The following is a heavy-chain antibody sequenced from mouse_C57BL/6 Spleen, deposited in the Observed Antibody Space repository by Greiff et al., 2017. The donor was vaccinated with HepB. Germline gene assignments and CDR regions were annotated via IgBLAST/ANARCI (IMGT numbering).Heavy chain of an antibody. D-gene: IGHD1-1*01. CDR2: ISSGGSYT. CDR1: GFTFSSYG. J-gene: IGHJ2*01. CDR3: ARSYYYGSSYYYFDY. Sequence: EVKLMESGGDLVKPGGSLKLSCAASGFTFSSYGMSWVRQTPDKRLEWVATISSGGSYTYYPDSVKGRFTISRDNAKNTLYLQMSSLKSEDTAMYYCARSYYYGSSYYYFDYWGQGTTLTVSS. V-gene: IGHV5-6*01.